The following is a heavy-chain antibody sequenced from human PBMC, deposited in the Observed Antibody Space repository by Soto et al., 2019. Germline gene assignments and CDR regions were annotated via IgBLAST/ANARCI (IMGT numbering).Heavy chain of an antibody. CDR1: GFTFSSYG. CDR2: IWYDGSNK. CDR3: ARDIAAARYSSSLDY. Sequence: GGSLRLSCAASGFTFSSYGMHWVRQAPGKGLEWVAVIWYDGSNKYYADSVKGRFTISRDNSKNTLYLQMNSLRAEDTAVYYCARDIAAARYSSSLDYWRQGTLVTVS. V-gene: IGHV3-33*01. J-gene: IGHJ4*02. D-gene: IGHD6-6*01.